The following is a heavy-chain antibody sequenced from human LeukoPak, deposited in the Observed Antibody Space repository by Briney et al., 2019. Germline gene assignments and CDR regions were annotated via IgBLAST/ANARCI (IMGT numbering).Heavy chain of an antibody. V-gene: IGHV3-7*01. J-gene: IGHJ4*02. CDR3: AASRSSGYDSAGDY. CDR2: IKQDASEK. Sequence: PVGSLRLSCAPSGFTLSNYWMTWVRQAPGKGLEWVANIKQDASEKYYVDSVKGRFTISRDNAKNSLYLQMNSLRAEDTAVYYCAASRSSGYDSAGDYWGQGTLVTVSS. CDR1: GFTLSNYW. D-gene: IGHD5-12*01.